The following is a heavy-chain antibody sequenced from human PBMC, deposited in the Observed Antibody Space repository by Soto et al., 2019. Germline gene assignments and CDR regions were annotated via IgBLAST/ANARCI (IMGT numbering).Heavy chain of an antibody. D-gene: IGHD1-1*01. V-gene: IGHV1-69*13. CDR1: GGTFSGYA. CDR2: IIPIFGTA. Sequence: SVKVSCKASGGTFSGYAISWVRQAPGQGLEWMGGIIPIFGTANYAQKFQGRVTITADESTSTAYMELSSLRSEDTAVYYCASNQLESLPNYYYYGMDVWGQGSTVTVSS. CDR3: ASNQLESLPNYYYYGMDV. J-gene: IGHJ6*02.